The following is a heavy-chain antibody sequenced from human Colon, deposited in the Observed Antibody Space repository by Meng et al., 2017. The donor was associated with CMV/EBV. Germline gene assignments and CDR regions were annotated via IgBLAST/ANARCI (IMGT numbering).Heavy chain of an antibody. V-gene: IGHV3-30*04. CDR2: ISYDGSNK. Sequence: GESLKISCAGSGFTFSSYAMHWVRQAPGKGLEWVAVISYDGSNKYYADSVKGRFTISRDNSRNTLYLQMNSLRAEDTAVYYCARGGPDVLRYFDWLFSSSFDYWGQGTLVTVSS. J-gene: IGHJ4*02. D-gene: IGHD3-9*01. CDR3: ARGGPDVLRYFDWLFSSSFDY. CDR1: GFTFSSYA.